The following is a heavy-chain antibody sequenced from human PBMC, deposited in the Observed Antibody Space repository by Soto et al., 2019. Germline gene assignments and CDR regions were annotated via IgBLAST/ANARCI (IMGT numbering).Heavy chain of an antibody. CDR3: AHYTSTQYSGYDWIYYY. Sequence: QITLKESGPTLVKPTQTLTLTCTFSGFSLSTSGVGVGWIRQPPGKALEWLALIYWDDDKRYSPSLKSRLTITKDTSKNQVVLTMTNMDPVDTATYYCAHYTSTQYSGYDWIYYYRGQGTLVTVSS. D-gene: IGHD5-12*01. J-gene: IGHJ4*02. CDR2: IYWDDDK. CDR1: GFSLSTSGVG. V-gene: IGHV2-5*02.